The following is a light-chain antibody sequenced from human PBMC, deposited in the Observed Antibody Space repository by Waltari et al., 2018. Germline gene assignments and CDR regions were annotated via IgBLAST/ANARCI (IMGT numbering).Light chain of an antibody. Sequence: DIVMTQSPDSLAVSLGARATINCKSSQSVLYSSNNKNFLAWYQQKPGQPPKLLIYWASTRESGVPDRFSGSGSGTDFSLTISGLQAEDVAVYYCQQHFDTPYTFGQGTKLEIK. CDR3: QQHFDTPYT. CDR1: QSVLYSSNNKNF. V-gene: IGKV4-1*01. J-gene: IGKJ2*01. CDR2: WAS.